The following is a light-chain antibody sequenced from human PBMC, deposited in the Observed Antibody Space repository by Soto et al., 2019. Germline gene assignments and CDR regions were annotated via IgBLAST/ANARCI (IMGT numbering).Light chain of an antibody. V-gene: IGLV2-14*01. CDR1: SSDVGNYNY. Sequence: QSVLTQPASVSGSPGPSITISCTGTSSDVGNYNYVSWYQQHPGKVPKVMIYEVSNRPSGVSNRFSGSKSGNTASLTISGLQAEDEADYYCSSYTSNSTPYVFGTGTKVTV. J-gene: IGLJ1*01. CDR2: EVS. CDR3: SSYTSNSTPYV.